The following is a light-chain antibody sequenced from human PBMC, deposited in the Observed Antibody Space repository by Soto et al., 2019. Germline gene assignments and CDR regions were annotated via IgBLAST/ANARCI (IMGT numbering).Light chain of an antibody. CDR3: SAWDDSLSGPV. J-gene: IGLJ3*02. CDR2: RND. Sequence: QAVVTQPPSESGTPGQRVTISCSGSSSNIGSNYVYWYRQLPGTAPNVLIYRNDERPSGVPDRFSGSKSGSSASLAISGLRSEDGADYYCSAWDDSLSGPVFGRGTKLTVL. V-gene: IGLV1-47*01. CDR1: SSNIGSNY.